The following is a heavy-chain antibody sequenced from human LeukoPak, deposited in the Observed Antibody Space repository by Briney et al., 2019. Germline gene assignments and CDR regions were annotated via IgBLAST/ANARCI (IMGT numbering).Heavy chain of an antibody. CDR1: GGSISSGDYY. V-gene: IGHV4-30-4*01. J-gene: IGHJ3*02. Sequence: SQTLSLTCTVSGGSISSGDYYWSWIRQPPGKGLEWIGYIYYSGSTYYNPSLKSRVTISVDTSKNQFSLKLSSVTAAGTAVYYCARSSGTMVRGVIKTDAFDIWGQGTMVTVSS. D-gene: IGHD3-10*01. CDR3: ARSSGTMVRGVIKTDAFDI. CDR2: IYYSGST.